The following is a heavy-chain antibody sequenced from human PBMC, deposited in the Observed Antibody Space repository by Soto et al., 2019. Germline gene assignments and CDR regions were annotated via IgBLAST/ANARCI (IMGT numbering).Heavy chain of an antibody. J-gene: IGHJ4*02. D-gene: IGHD3-9*01. CDR1: GGSVSSSSYY. CDR2: VYYSGST. CDR3: GRLEGLATISYYFDY. Sequence: QLQLQESGPGLVKPSETLSLTCTVSGGSVSSSSYYWGWVRQPPGKGLEWIGSVYYSGSTYSNPSLESRGTMSVDKSKNQFSLKLMSLSAADTAVYYCGRLEGLATISYYFDYWGQGALVTVSS. V-gene: IGHV4-39*01.